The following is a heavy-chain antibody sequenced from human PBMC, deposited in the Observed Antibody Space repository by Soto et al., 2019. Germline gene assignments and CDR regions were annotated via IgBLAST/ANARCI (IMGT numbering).Heavy chain of an antibody. CDR2: ISSSSSYI. Sequence: EVQLVESGGGLVKPGGSLRLSCAASGFTFSSYSMNWVRQAPGKGLEWVSSISSSSSYIYYADSVKGRFTISRDNAKNSLYLQMYSLRAEDTAVYYCASRSCWYFYWGQGTLVTVSS. J-gene: IGHJ4*02. CDR1: GFTFSSYS. CDR3: ASRSCWYFY. V-gene: IGHV3-21*01. D-gene: IGHD6-19*01.